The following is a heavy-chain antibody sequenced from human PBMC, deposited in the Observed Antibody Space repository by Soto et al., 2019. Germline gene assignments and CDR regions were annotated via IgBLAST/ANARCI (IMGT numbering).Heavy chain of an antibody. Sequence: GASVKVSCKASGGTFSGYAISWVRQAPGQGLEWMGGIIPIFGTANYAQKFQGRVTITADESTSTAYMELSSLRSEDTAVYYCAREYGSGSYLPAMGGMDVWGQGTTVTVSS. CDR1: GGTFSGYA. V-gene: IGHV1-69*13. CDR2: IIPIFGTA. CDR3: AREYGSGSYLPAMGGMDV. D-gene: IGHD3-10*01. J-gene: IGHJ6*02.